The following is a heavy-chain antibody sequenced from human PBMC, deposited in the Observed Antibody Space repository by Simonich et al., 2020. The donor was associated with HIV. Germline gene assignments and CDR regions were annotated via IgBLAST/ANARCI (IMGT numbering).Heavy chain of an antibody. Sequence: QVQLQESGPGLVKPSETLSLTCAVSGYSISSGYYWGWIRQPPGKGLEWIGSIYHSGRTNYNPSHKSRVTISVDTTKNQFSLKLSSVTAADTAVYYCASGYYYDSSGYPWYYYGMDVWGQGTTVTVSS. CDR3: ASGYYYDSSGYPWYYYGMDV. CDR1: GYSISSGYY. V-gene: IGHV4-38-2*01. J-gene: IGHJ6*02. CDR2: IYHSGRT. D-gene: IGHD3-22*01.